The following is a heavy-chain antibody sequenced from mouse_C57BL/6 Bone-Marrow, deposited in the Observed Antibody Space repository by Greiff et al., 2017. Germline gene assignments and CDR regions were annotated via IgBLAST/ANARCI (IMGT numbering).Heavy chain of an antibody. D-gene: IGHD1-1*01. CDR1: GYTFTDYN. V-gene: IGHV1-18*01. J-gene: IGHJ1*03. Sequence: EVQLQESGPDLVKPGASVKIPCKASGYTFTDYNMDWVNQSHGKSLEWIGDINPNNGGTIYNQTFKGKATFTVDKSSSNAYMELRSLTSEDTAVYYCARLEYYGSRWYFDVWGTGTTVTVAS. CDR2: INPNNGGT. CDR3: ARLEYYGSRWYFDV.